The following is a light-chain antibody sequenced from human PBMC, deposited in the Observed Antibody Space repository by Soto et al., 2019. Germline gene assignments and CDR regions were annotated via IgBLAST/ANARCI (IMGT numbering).Light chain of an antibody. CDR1: QGISSY. CDR2: AAS. CDR3: QQLNSYPL. J-gene: IGKJ3*01. Sequence: DIQLTQSPSFLSASVGDRVTITCRASQGISSYLAWYQQKPGKAPKLLIYAASTLQSGVPSRFSGSGSGTEFTLTISSLQPDDFETYYCQQLNSYPLFGPGTKVDIK. V-gene: IGKV1-9*01.